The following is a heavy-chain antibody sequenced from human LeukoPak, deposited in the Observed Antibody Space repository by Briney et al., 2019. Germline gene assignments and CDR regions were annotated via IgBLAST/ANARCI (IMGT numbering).Heavy chain of an antibody. CDR3: ARQDGYNWDFDY. D-gene: IGHD5-24*01. J-gene: IGHJ4*02. Sequence: GESLKISCKGSGYSFTSYWISWVRQMPGKGLEWMGRIDPSDSYTNYSPSFQGHVTISADKSISTAYLQWSSLEASDTAMYYCARQDGYNWDFDYWGQGTLVTVSS. V-gene: IGHV5-10-1*01. CDR2: IDPSDSYT. CDR1: GYSFTSYW.